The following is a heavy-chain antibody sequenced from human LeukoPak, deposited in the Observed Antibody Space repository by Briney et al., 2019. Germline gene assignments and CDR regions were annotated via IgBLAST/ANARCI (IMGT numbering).Heavy chain of an antibody. CDR3: ARRSSVGAFDY. Sequence: TSETLSLTCTVSGGSISSYYWSWIRQPAGKGLDWIGRIYTSGSTNYNPSLKSRVTMSVDTSKNQFSLKLSSVTAADTAVYYCARRSSVGAFDYWGQGTLVTLSS. D-gene: IGHD1-26*01. J-gene: IGHJ4*02. V-gene: IGHV4-4*07. CDR1: GGSISSYY. CDR2: IYTSGST.